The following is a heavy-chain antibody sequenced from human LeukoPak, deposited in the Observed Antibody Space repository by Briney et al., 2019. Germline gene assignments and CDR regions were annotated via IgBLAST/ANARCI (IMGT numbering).Heavy chain of an antibody. V-gene: IGHV3-23*01. CDR2: ISGSGGST. CDR3: AKDGADDYGDYVDAFDI. Sequence: GGSLRLSCAASGFTFNTYDMSWVRQSPVKGLEWVSAISGSGGSTYYADSVKGRFTISRDNSKNTLYLQMNSLRAEDTAVYYCAKDGADDYGDYVDAFDIWGQGTMVTVSS. J-gene: IGHJ3*02. CDR1: GFTFNTYD. D-gene: IGHD4-17*01.